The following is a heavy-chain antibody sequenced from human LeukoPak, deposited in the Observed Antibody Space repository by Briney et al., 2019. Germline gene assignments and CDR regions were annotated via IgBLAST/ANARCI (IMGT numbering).Heavy chain of an antibody. CDR1: GYTFTGYY. CDR3: ARGRGTTSSNFDY. V-gene: IGHV1-2*02. D-gene: IGHD2-2*01. Sequence: ASVKVSSTASGYTFTGYYMHWGRQAPGQRLEWRGWINPNNGGTNYAQKFQGRVTMTRDTSISTAYMELRRLTSDDTAVYYCARGRGTTSSNFDYWGQGTLVTVSS. CDR2: INPNNGGT. J-gene: IGHJ4*02.